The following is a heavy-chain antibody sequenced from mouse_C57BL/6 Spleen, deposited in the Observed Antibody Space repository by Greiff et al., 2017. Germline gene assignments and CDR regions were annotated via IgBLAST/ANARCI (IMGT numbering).Heavy chain of an antibody. CDR2: IYPRSGNT. Sequence: SGAELARPGASVKLSCKASGYTFTSYGISWVKQRTGQGLEWIGEIYPRSGNTYYNEKFKGKATLTADKSSSTAYMELRSLTSEDSAVYFCATDGSRYFDVWGTGTTVTVSS. V-gene: IGHV1-81*01. D-gene: IGHD2-3*01. J-gene: IGHJ1*03. CDR3: ATDGSRYFDV. CDR1: GYTFTSYG.